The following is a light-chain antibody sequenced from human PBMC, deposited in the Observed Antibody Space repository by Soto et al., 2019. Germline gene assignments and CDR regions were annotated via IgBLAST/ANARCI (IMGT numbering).Light chain of an antibody. CDR1: QSVISS. J-gene: IGKJ4*01. CDR3: QHYNNWLGT. CDR2: GAS. Sequence: EMVVTQSPALLSMSPGQRVTLSCTASQSVISSIAWYQQKLGQAPRLLIYGASTRATGIPARFSGSGSGTEFFLTISSLQSEDFAMYYCQHYNNWLGTFGGGTKVDIK. V-gene: IGKV3-15*01.